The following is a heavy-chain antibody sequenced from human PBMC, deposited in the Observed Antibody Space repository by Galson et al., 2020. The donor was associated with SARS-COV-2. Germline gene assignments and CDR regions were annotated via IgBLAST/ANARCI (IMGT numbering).Heavy chain of an antibody. CDR2: INTGNGNP. D-gene: IGHD2-15*01. CDR3: ARRIRQAVVFDV. Sequence: ASVKVSCKVSGYTLTELSMHWVRQAPGQRPEWLGWINTGNGNPKYSQNFQNRVTMTRDTSATTVYLEVTNLKSEDTAIYYCARRIRQAVVFDVWGQGTMVTVSS. CDR1: GYTLTELS. J-gene: IGHJ3*01. V-gene: IGHV1-3*04.